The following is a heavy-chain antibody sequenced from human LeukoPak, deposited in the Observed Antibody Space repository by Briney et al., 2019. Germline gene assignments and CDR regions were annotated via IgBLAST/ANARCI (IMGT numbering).Heavy chain of an antibody. D-gene: IGHD4-17*01. J-gene: IGHJ4*02. CDR2: ISSTGGTI. V-gene: IGHV3-48*03. CDR1: GFTFSGYA. Sequence: GGSLRISCAASGFTFSGYAMNWVRQAPGKGLEWLSHISSTGGTIYYADSVKGRLTVSRDNAKNSLYLQMNSLRAEDTAVYYCAKSDPYGDSLIEIWGQGALVTVSS. CDR3: AKSDPYGDSLIEI.